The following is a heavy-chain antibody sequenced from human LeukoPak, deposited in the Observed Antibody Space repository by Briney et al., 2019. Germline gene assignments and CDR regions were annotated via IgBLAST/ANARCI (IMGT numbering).Heavy chain of an antibody. CDR3: ARRGRGGSGFEDAFDI. J-gene: IGHJ3*02. Sequence: GASLQISCKGSGYTFTSYWIGWVRQMPGKGLEWMGIIYPGDSDTTYSPSFQGQVTISADKSISTAYVQWSSLKASDSAIYYCARRGRGGSGFEDAFDIWGQGTMVTVSS. CDR2: IYPGDSDT. CDR1: GYTFTSYW. V-gene: IGHV5-51*01. D-gene: IGHD3-10*01.